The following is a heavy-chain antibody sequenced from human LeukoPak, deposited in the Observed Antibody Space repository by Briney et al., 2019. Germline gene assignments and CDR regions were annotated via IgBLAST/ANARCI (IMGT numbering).Heavy chain of an antibody. CDR1: GFTFSSYS. Sequence: GGSLRLYCAASGFTFSSYSMNWVRQAPGKGLEWVSSITSRSTYINYADSAKGRFTISRDNTKNSLYLQMNSLRAEDTAVYYCARVLLGATTINYYYYYMDVWGKGTTVTVSS. D-gene: IGHD1-26*01. CDR2: ITSRSTYI. V-gene: IGHV3-21*01. CDR3: ARVLLGATTINYYYYYMDV. J-gene: IGHJ6*03.